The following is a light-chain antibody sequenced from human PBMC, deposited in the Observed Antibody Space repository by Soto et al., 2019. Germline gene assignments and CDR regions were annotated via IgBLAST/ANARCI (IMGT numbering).Light chain of an antibody. CDR1: QTVLYSSNNKNH. CDR2: WAS. V-gene: IGKV4-1*01. J-gene: IGKJ1*01. CDR3: QQYYSTPRT. Sequence: DIVMTQSPDSLSVSLGERATINCKSSQTVLYSSNNKNHLAWYQQRPGQPPKLLFSWASTRESGVPDRFSASGSGTDFTLSIGSLQAEDVAVYYCQQYYSTPRTFDQGTKVDIK.